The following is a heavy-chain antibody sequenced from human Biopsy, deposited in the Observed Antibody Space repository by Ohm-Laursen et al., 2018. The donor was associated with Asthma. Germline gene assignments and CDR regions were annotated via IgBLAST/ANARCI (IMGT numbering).Heavy chain of an antibody. Sequence: SLRLSCSVSGFTFDDYAMHWVRQAPGKGLEWVSGISWNSGSIGCADSVKGRFTISRDNAKNSLYLQMNSLRAEDTALYYCAKGEWELLEANFDYWGQGTLVTVSS. J-gene: IGHJ4*02. V-gene: IGHV3-9*01. D-gene: IGHD1-26*01. CDR1: GFTFDDYA. CDR3: AKGEWELLEANFDY. CDR2: ISWNSGSI.